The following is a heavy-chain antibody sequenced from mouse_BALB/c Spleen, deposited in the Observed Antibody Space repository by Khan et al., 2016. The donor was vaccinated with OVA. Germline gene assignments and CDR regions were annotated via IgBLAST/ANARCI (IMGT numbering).Heavy chain of an antibody. D-gene: IGHD2-14*01. J-gene: IGHJ4*01. CDR1: GYTFTSHT. CDR3: ASRTTGYALGY. Sequence: QVQLQQPGAELAKPGASVKMSCKASGYTFTSHTIPWVKQSPGKDLEWIGYINPRSGYSNYNQKLNEQATLSADKSTSTPYMQLRSLPSEDSAVHYCASRTTGYALGYWGEGTSVVVSA. V-gene: IGHV1-4*01. CDR2: INPRSGYS.